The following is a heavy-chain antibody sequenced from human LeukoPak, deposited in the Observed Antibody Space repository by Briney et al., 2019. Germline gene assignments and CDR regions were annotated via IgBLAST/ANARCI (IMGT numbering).Heavy chain of an antibody. Sequence: SETLSLTCTVSSGSISSSRYYWGWIRQPPGRGLEWIGSIYYSGSTYYNPSLKSRVTISVDTSKNHFSLNLRSVTAADTAVYYCARAGYGDSDFDYWGQGTLVTVSS. CDR3: ARAGYGDSDFDY. CDR2: IYYSGST. CDR1: SGSISSSRYY. D-gene: IGHD4-17*01. V-gene: IGHV4-39*07. J-gene: IGHJ4*02.